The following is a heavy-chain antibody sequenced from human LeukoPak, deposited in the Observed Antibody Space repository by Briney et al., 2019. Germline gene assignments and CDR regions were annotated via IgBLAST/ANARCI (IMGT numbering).Heavy chain of an antibody. V-gene: IGHV4-59*01. CDR3: ARQRAYRLLYWNYYYYGMDV. CDR2: IYYSGST. CDR1: GGSISSYY. Sequence: SETLSLTCTVSGGSISSYYWSWIRQPPGKGLEWIGYIYYSGSTNYNPSLKSRVTISVDTSKNQFSLKLSSVTAADTAVYYCARQRAYRLLYWNYYYYGMDVWGQGTTVTVSS. J-gene: IGHJ6*02. D-gene: IGHD2-2*02.